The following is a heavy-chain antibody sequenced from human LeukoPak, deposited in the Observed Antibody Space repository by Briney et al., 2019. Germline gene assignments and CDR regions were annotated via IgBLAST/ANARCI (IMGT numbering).Heavy chain of an antibody. CDR3: ARDDCCGGSCYFDY. V-gene: IGHV3-7*01. CDR1: GFTLSSYW. D-gene: IGHD2-15*01. Sequence: GGSLSLSCAASGFTLSSYWMSGVGPAPRKGLDWVAYKKQDGSEKYYVGPVMCRFTIYSDYAKNLLYLQMNSLSAEDTAVYYCARDDCCGGSCYFDYWGQGTLVTVSS. CDR2: KKQDGSEK. J-gene: IGHJ4*02.